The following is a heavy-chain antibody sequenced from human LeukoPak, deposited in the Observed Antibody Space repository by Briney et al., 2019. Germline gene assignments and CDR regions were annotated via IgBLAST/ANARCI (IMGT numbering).Heavy chain of an antibody. J-gene: IGHJ6*02. CDR1: GFTFSSYS. CDR2: ISSSSSYI. CDR3: ARDRFLEWLLSTYYYYGMDV. V-gene: IGHV3-21*01. D-gene: IGHD3-3*01. Sequence: IPGGSLRLSCAAPGFTFSSYSMNWVRQAPGKGLEWVSSISSSSSYIYYADSVKGRFTISRDNAKNSLYLQMNSLRAEDTAVYYCARDRFLEWLLSTYYYYGMDVWGQGTTVTVSS.